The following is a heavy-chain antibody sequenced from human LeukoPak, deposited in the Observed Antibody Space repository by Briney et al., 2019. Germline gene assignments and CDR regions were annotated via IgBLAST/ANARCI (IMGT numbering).Heavy chain of an antibody. CDR1: GFTVSSNY. J-gene: IGHJ6*02. CDR3: ARIDLDYYYYGTDV. D-gene: IGHD3-22*01. CDR2: IYSGGST. V-gene: IGHV3-66*01. Sequence: GGSLRLSCAASGFTVSSNYMSWVRQAPGKGLEWVSVIYSGGSTYYADSVKGRFTISRDNSKNTLYLQMNSLRAEDTAVYYCARIDLDYYYYGTDVWGQGTTVTVSS.